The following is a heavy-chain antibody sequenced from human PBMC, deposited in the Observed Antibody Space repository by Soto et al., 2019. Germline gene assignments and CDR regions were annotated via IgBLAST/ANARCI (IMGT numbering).Heavy chain of an antibody. Sequence: EVQLLESGGGLVQPGGSLRLSCAASGFSFVNYAMNWVRQAPGKGLEWVSGLSGSGTSTYYADSVKGRFTISRDNSRDALFLQMTSLTADDTAVYYGAKATTNGGWFNPFDSWGQGALVTVSS. J-gene: IGHJ4*02. CDR3: AKATTNGGWFNPFDS. V-gene: IGHV3-23*01. D-gene: IGHD6-19*01. CDR1: GFSFVNYA. CDR2: LSGSGTST.